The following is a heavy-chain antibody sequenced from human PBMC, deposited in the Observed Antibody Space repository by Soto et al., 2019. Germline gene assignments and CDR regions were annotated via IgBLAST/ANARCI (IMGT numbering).Heavy chain of an antibody. CDR1: GGTIRDLY. D-gene: IGHD1-26*01. V-gene: IGHV3-66*01. J-gene: IGHJ5*02. CDR2: IYSGGST. CDR3: ARGGPPTSNWFDP. Sequence: SLRLSRTVSGGTIRDLYRHWVSQAPGKGLEWVSVIYSGGSTYYADSVKGRFTISRDNSKNTLYLQMNSLRAEDTAVYYCARGGPPTSNWFDPWGQGTLVTVSS.